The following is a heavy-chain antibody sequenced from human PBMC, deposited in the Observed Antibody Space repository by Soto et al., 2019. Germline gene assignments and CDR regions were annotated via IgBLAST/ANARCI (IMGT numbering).Heavy chain of an antibody. CDR2: ISYDGSNK. CDR1: GFTFSSYA. V-gene: IGHV3-30-3*01. D-gene: IGHD6-13*01. J-gene: IGHJ4*02. Sequence: GGSLRLSCAASGFTFSSYAMHWVRQAPGKGLEWVAVISYDGSNKYYADSVKGRFTISRDNSKNTLYLQMNSLRAEDTAVYYCARQQQPLLVAFDYWGQGTLVTVSS. CDR3: ARQQQPLLVAFDY.